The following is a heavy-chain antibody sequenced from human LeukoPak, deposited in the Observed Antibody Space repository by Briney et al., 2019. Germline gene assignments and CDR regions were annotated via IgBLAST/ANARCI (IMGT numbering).Heavy chain of an antibody. Sequence: PGGSLRLSCAASGFPFSSYAMSWVRQAPGKGLEWVSVISDSGGRTYSAASVKGRFTISRDNSKDTLYLQMNSLRAGDTAVYYCARTYCIGSSCPGVFEYWGQGTLVTVSS. V-gene: IGHV3-23*01. CDR1: GFPFSSYA. J-gene: IGHJ4*02. CDR3: ARTYCIGSSCPGVFEY. CDR2: ISDSGGRT. D-gene: IGHD2-15*01.